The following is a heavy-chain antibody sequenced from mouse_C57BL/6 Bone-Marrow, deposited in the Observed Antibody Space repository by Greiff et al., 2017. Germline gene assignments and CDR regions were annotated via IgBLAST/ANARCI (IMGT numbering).Heavy chain of an antibody. Sequence: VQLQQSGAELARPGASVKLSCKASGYTFTSYGISWVKQRTGQGLEWIGEIYPRSGNTYYNEKFKGKATLTADKSSSTAYMELRSLTSEDSAVYFCARSSYYYGSCLMDYWGQGTSVTVSS. CDR2: IYPRSGNT. D-gene: IGHD1-1*01. J-gene: IGHJ4*01. V-gene: IGHV1-81*01. CDR1: GYTFTSYG. CDR3: ARSSYYYGSCLMDY.